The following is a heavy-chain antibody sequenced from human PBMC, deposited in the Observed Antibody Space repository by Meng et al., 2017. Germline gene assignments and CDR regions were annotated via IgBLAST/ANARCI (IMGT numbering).Heavy chain of an antibody. D-gene: IGHD2-2*01. Sequence: GESLKISCAASGFTFSSYAMSWVRQAPGKGLEWVSAISGSGGSTYYADSVKGRFTISRDNSKNTLYLQMNSLRAEDTAVYYCAKDPRLIVVVPADLDYWGQGTLVTVSS. CDR2: ISGSGGST. J-gene: IGHJ4*02. CDR1: GFTFSSYA. V-gene: IGHV3-23*01. CDR3: AKDPRLIVVVPADLDY.